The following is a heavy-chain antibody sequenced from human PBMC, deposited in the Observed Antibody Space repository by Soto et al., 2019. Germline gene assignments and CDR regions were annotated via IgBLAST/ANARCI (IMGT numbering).Heavy chain of an antibody. V-gene: IGHV3-23*01. CDR2: ASGTGANA. CDR3: ANVVG. Sequence: EVQLLESGGDLVQPGGSLRLSCAGSGFALLSFAMNWVRQAPGKGLEWVAAASGTGANAYYTDSVRGRFTVSRDKSKNMVFLEMNSLRVEDTAVYYCANVVGWGQGTLVTVSS. CDR1: GFALLSFA. J-gene: IGHJ4*02. D-gene: IGHD2-2*01.